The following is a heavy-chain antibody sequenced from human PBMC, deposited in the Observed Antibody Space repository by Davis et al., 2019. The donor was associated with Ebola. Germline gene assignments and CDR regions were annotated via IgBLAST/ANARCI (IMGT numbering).Heavy chain of an antibody. J-gene: IGHJ6*02. D-gene: IGHD3-10*01. Sequence: SETLSLTCTVSGGSISSGGYYWSWIRQHPGKGLEWIGYIYYSGSTYYNPSLKSRLTISVDTSKNQFSLKLSSVTAADTAVYYCAREGITMVRGVNYYGMDVWGQGTTVTVSS. CDR1: GGSISSGGYY. V-gene: IGHV4-31*03. CDR2: IYYSGST. CDR3: AREGITMVRGVNYYGMDV.